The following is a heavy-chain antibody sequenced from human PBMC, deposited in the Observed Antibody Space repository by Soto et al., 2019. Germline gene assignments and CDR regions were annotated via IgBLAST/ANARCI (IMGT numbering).Heavy chain of an antibody. CDR3: ARLKYCSGGSCFYYYYGMDV. J-gene: IGHJ6*02. Sequence: PGELLKISCKGSGYSFTSYWIGWVRQMPGKGLEWMGIIYPGDSDTRYSPSFQGQVTISADKSISTAYLQWSSLKASDTAMYYCARLKYCSGGSCFYYYYGMDVWGQGTTVTVSS. V-gene: IGHV5-51*01. CDR2: IYPGDSDT. D-gene: IGHD2-15*01. CDR1: GYSFTSYW.